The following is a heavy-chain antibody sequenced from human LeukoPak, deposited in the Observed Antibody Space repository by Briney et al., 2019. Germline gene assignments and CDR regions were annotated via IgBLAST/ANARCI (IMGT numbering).Heavy chain of an antibody. CDR1: GFPFSSYW. CDR3: TRVGYIDEGIDY. J-gene: IGHJ4*02. D-gene: IGHD5-24*01. Sequence: GGSLRLSCVASGFPFSSYWVTWVRQAPGKGLGWVANIKQDGSKKSYVDSVKGRFTISRDNAKNSLYLQMNSLRAEDTAIYYCTRVGYIDEGIDYWGQGTLVTVSS. V-gene: IGHV3-7*04. CDR2: IKQDGSKK.